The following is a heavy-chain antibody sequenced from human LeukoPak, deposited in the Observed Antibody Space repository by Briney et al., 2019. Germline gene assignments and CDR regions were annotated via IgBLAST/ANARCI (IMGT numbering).Heavy chain of an antibody. J-gene: IGHJ3*02. Sequence: GGSLRLSCAASGFTFDDYAMHWVRQAPGEGLEWVSGISWNSGSIGYADSVKGRFTISRDNAKNSLYLQMNSLRAEDTALYYCANVVGQWLLIGAFDIWGQGTMVTVSS. CDR2: ISWNSGSI. CDR3: ANVVGQWLLIGAFDI. V-gene: IGHV3-9*01. D-gene: IGHD6-19*01. CDR1: GFTFDDYA.